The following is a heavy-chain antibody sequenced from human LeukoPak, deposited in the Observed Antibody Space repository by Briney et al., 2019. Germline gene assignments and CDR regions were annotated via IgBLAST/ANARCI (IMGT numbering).Heavy chain of an antibody. V-gene: IGHV1-46*01. CDR2: INPSGGST. Sequence: ASVKVSCKASGYTFTSHYMHWVRQAPGQGLEWMGIINPSGGSTSYAQQFRGRVIMTSDMSTSTVYMELSSLGSEDTAVYYCARDRAAVGTGDWFDPWGQGTQVTVSS. CDR1: GYTFTSHY. J-gene: IGHJ5*02. CDR3: ARDRAAVGTGDWFDP. D-gene: IGHD6-13*01.